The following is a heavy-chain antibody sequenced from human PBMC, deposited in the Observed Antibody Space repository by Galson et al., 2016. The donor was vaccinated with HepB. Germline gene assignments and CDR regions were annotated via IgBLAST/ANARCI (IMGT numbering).Heavy chain of an antibody. CDR1: GGSISSYY. D-gene: IGHD2-15*01. CDR2: IYYSGST. J-gene: IGHJ6*02. V-gene: IGHV4-59*01. CDR3: AASRPRYCSGGRCFMDV. Sequence: SETLSLTCTVSGGSISSYYWSWIRQPPGKGLEWIGYIYYSGSTNYNPSLKSRVTISVDTSKNQFSLKLRSVTAADTAVYYCAASRPRYCSGGRCFMDVWGQRTTVTVSS.